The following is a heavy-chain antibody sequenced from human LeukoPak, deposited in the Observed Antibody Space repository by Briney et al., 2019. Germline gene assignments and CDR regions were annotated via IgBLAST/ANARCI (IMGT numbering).Heavy chain of an antibody. Sequence: SSETLSLTCTVSGGSISSYYWSWIRQPPGKGLEWIGYIYYSGSTNYNPSLKSRVTISVDTSKNQFSLRLSSVTAADTAVYYCARVTGYMIEDYFDYWGQGTLVTVSS. CDR1: GGSISSYY. CDR3: ARVTGYMIEDYFDY. V-gene: IGHV4-59*01. CDR2: IYYSGST. D-gene: IGHD3-22*01. J-gene: IGHJ4*02.